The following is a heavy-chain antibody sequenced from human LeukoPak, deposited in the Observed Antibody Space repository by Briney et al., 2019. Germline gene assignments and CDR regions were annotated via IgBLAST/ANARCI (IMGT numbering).Heavy chain of an antibody. CDR3: AKVAFSQGYSSGPGDYFDY. CDR2: ISGSGGST. CDR1: GFDFSSYG. D-gene: IGHD6-19*01. J-gene: IGHJ4*02. Sequence: GGSLRLSCAGPGFDFSSYGMSWVRQAPGKGLEWVSGISGSGGSTYYADSVKGRFTISRENSKKTVHLQMNSLRAEDTAVYYCAKVAFSQGYSSGPGDYFDYWGQGTLVTVSS. V-gene: IGHV3-23*01.